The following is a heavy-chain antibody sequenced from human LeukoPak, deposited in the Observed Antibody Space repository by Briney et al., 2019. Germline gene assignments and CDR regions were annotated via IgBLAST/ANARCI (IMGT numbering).Heavy chain of an antibody. V-gene: IGHV3-23*01. J-gene: IGHJ4*02. D-gene: IGHD3-10*01. CDR2: IGPSGSST. Sequence: PGGSLRLSCAASGFTFSSYAMTWVRQAPGKGLEWVSSIGPSGSSTYYTDSVKGRFTISRDNSKNTLYLQMNSLRSEDTAVYYCATDIFPPSAITMVRGVHFDYWGQGTLVTVSS. CDR1: GFTFSSYA. CDR3: ATDIFPPSAITMVRGVHFDY.